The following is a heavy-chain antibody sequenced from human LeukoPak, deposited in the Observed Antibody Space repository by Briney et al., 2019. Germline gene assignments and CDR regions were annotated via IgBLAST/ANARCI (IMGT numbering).Heavy chain of an antibody. Sequence: PSETLSLTCTVSGGSLSSSSYYWGWVRQPPGKGLEWIGNIYYSGSTYYNPSLKSRLTISLDTSQRQFSLRLSSVTAADTALYYCTRGSYDVLTGYSTLGEYWGLGTLVTVSS. CDR3: TRGSYDVLTGYSTLGEY. CDR1: GGSLSSSSYY. J-gene: IGHJ4*02. V-gene: IGHV4-39*01. CDR2: IYYSGST. D-gene: IGHD3-9*01.